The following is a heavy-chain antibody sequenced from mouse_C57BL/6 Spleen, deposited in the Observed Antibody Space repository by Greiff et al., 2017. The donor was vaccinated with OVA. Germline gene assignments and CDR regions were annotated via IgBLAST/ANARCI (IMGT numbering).Heavy chain of an antibody. J-gene: IGHJ1*03. D-gene: IGHD4-1*01. CDR1: GYTFTDYE. CDR2: IDPETGGT. V-gene: IGHV1-15*01. Sequence: QVQLQQSGAELVRPGASVTLSCKASGYTFTDYEMHWVKQTPVHGLEWIGAIDPETGGTAYNQKFKGKAILTADKSSSTAYMALRSLTSEDSAVYYCTRGLSGTFWYFDVWGTGTTVTVSS. CDR3: TRGLSGTFWYFDV.